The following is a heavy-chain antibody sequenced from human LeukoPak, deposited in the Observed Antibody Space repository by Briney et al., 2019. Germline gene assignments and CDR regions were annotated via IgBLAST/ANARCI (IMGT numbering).Heavy chain of an antibody. CDR1: GGTFNSYA. V-gene: IGHV1-69*01. Sequence: SVKVSCKASGGTFNSYAISWVRQAPGQGLEWMGGIIPIFGTANYAQKFQGRVTITADESTSTAYMELSSLRSEDTAVYYCARDPGAAAGTRYYYYMDVWGKGTTVTVSS. J-gene: IGHJ6*03. CDR2: IIPIFGTA. D-gene: IGHD6-13*01. CDR3: ARDPGAAAGTRYYYYMDV.